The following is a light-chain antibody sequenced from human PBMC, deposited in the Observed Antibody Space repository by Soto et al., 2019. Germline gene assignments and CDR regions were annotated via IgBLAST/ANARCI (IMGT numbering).Light chain of an antibody. CDR2: GAS. V-gene: IGKV3-20*01. CDR1: QSVSSSY. J-gene: IGKJ1*01. CDR3: QKYGSSPWK. Sequence: EIVLTPSPGTLSLSPVEIATLSCRASQSVSSSYLAWYQQKPGQAPRLLIYGASSRATGIPDRFSGSGSGTDFTLTISRLEPEDFAVYYCQKYGSSPWKCGQGTKGDIK.